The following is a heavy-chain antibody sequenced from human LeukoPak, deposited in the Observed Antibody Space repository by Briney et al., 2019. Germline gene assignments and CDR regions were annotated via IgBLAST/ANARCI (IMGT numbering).Heavy chain of an antibody. Sequence: PSETLSLTCAVYGGSFSGYCWSWIRQPPGKGLEWIGDINHSGRTNYNPSLKSRLTILVDASKNQFSLKLSSVTAADMAVYYCARGGYYDILTGYYDSFDVWGQGTVVTVSS. CDR2: INHSGRT. J-gene: IGHJ3*01. CDR3: ARGGYYDILTGYYDSFDV. D-gene: IGHD3-9*01. CDR1: GGSFSGYC. V-gene: IGHV4-34*01.